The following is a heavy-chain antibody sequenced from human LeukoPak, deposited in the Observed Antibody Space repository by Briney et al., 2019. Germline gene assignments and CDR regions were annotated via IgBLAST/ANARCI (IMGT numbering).Heavy chain of an antibody. CDR1: GFTFSTYS. CDR2: ISSTSDYI. CDR3: ARDYYGDYVFDY. V-gene: IGHV3-21*01. J-gene: IGHJ4*02. Sequence: PGGSLRLSCAASGFTFSTYSMNWVRQAPGKGLEWVSFISSTSDYIYYADSVKGRFIISRDNAKNSLYLQMNTLRAEDTAVYYCARDYYGDYVFDYWGQGTLVTVSS. D-gene: IGHD4-17*01.